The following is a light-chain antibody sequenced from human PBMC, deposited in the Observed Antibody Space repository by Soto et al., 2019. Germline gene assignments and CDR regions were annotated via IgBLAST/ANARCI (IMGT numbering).Light chain of an antibody. Sequence: LTQPRSVSGSPGQSVTISCSGTSSDVGGYNYVSWYQQHPGKAPKLMIYDVSKRPSGVPDRFSGSKSGNTASLTISGLQAEDEADYYCCSYAGRYTYIFGTGTKVTVL. CDR2: DVS. J-gene: IGLJ1*01. CDR3: CSYAGRYTYI. V-gene: IGLV2-11*01. CDR1: SSDVGGYNY.